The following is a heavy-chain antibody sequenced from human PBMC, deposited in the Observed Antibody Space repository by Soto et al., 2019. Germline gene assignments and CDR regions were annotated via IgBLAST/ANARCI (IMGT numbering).Heavy chain of an antibody. Sequence: PSETLSLTCAVYGGSFSGYYWSWIRQPPGKGLEWIGEINHSGSTNYNPSLKSRVTISVDTSKNQFSLKLSSVTAADTAVYYCARGRYDYVWGVRFDYWGQGTLVTVS. D-gene: IGHD3-16*01. V-gene: IGHV4-34*01. CDR3: ARGRYDYVWGVRFDY. CDR1: GGSFSGYY. CDR2: INHSGST. J-gene: IGHJ4*02.